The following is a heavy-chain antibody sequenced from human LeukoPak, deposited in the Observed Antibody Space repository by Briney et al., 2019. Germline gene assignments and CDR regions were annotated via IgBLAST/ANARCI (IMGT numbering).Heavy chain of an antibody. CDR2: IYHSGST. CDR1: GGSISSGSYY. V-gene: IGHV4-39*07. D-gene: IGHD2-15*01. J-gene: IGHJ4*02. CDR3: ARVDCSGGSCKQGGFDY. Sequence: SETLSLTCTVSGGSISSGSYYWSWIRQPPGKGLEWIGSIYHSGSTYYNPSLKSRVTISVDTSKNQFSLKLSSVTAADTAVYYCARVDCSGGSCKQGGFDYWGQGTLVTVSS.